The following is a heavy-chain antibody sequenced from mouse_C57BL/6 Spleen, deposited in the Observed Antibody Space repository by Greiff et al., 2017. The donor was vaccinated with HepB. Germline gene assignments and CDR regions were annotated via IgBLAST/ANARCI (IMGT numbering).Heavy chain of an antibody. D-gene: IGHD1-1*01. CDR1: GFTFSDYY. CDR3: ARRGSSYLDY. CDR2: ISNGGGST. J-gene: IGHJ2*01. V-gene: IGHV5-12*01. Sequence: DVMLVESGGGLVQPGGSLKLSCAASGFTFSDYYMYWVRQTPEKRLEWVAYISNGGGSTYYPDTVKGRFTISRDNAKNTLYLQMSRLKSEDTAMYYCARRGSSYLDYWGQGTTLTVSS.